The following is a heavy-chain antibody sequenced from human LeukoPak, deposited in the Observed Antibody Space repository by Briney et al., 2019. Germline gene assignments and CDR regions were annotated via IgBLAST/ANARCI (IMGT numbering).Heavy chain of an antibody. V-gene: IGHV1-18*01. CDR1: GYTFTSYG. J-gene: IGHJ6*03. CDR2: ISAYNGNT. Sequence: ASVKVSCKASGYTFTSYGISWVRQAPGQGLEWMGWISAYNGNTNYAQKLQGRVTMTTDTSTSTAYMELRSLRSDDTAVYYCARLGYYDFWSGYIAYCYYYMDVWGKGTTVTVSS. CDR3: ARLGYYDFWSGYIAYCYYYMDV. D-gene: IGHD3-3*01.